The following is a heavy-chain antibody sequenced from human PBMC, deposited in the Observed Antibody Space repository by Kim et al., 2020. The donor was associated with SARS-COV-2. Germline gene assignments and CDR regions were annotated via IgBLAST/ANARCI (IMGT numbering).Heavy chain of an antibody. V-gene: IGHV3-30-3*01. CDR1: GFPFNVFA. J-gene: IGHJ4*02. CDR3: VRVRFGGSSWYGDYYFDY. CDR2: ISFDGDNQ. D-gene: IGHD6-13*01. Sequence: GGSLRLSCAASGFPFNVFAMHWVRQAPGKGLEWVAVISFDGDNQYYADSVKGRFTVSRDNSNSTLFLQMNSLRAEDTALYYCVRVRFGGSSWYGDYYFDYWGQGTLVTVSS.